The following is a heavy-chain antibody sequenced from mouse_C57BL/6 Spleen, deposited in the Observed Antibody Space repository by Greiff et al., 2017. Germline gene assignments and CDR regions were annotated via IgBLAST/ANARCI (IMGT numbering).Heavy chain of an antibody. V-gene: IGHV1-80*01. CDR3: ARGALHRYYFDY. CDR2: IYPGDGDT. J-gene: IGHJ2*01. Sequence: VQLQQSGAELVKPGASVKISCKASGYAFSSYWMNWVKQRPGKGLEWIGQIYPGDGDTNYNGKFKGKATLTADKSSSTAYMQLSSLTSEDSAVYFCARGALHRYYFDYWGQGTTLTVSS. CDR1: GYAFSSYW. D-gene: IGHD1-1*01.